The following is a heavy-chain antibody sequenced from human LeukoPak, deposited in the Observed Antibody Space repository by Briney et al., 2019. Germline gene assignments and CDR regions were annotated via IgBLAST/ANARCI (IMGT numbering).Heavy chain of an antibody. CDR1: DASVSNSY. CDR2: ISRSGST. D-gene: IGHD3-16*01. J-gene: IGHJ4*02. Sequence: SETLSLTCTVSDASVSNSYWSWIRQPPGKGLEWIGYISRSGSTSYNPSLKSRVTISVDPSKNQFSLKLSSVTAAGTAMYYCARVGRGDYVWGSYSFDYWGQGTLVTVSS. CDR3: ARVGRGDYVWGSYSFDY. V-gene: IGHV4-59*02.